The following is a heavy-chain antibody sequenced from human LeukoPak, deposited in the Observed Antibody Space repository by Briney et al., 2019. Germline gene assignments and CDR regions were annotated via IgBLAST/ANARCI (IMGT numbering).Heavy chain of an antibody. CDR1: GFTFSSYG. CDR2: IRYDGSNK. V-gene: IGHV3-30*02. CDR3: ARAGGTSYYYYYYMDV. Sequence: GESLKISCAASGFTFSSYGMHWVRQAPGKGLEWVAFIRYDGSNKYYADSVKGRFTISRDNSKNTLYLQMNSLRAEDTAVYYCARAGGTSYYYYYYMDVWGKGTTVTVSS. D-gene: IGHD4-23*01. J-gene: IGHJ6*03.